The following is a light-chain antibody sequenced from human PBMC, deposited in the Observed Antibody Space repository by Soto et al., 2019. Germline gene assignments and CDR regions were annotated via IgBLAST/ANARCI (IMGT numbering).Light chain of an antibody. CDR2: EDS. CDR1: SSDVGSYNL. CDR3: CSYAGSTTLV. V-gene: IGLV2-23*01. Sequence: QSALTQPAFVSGSPGQSITISCTGSSSDVGSYNLVSWYQQHPGKAPKLIIFEDSKRPSGVSNRFSGSKSGNTASLTISGLQAEDEADYCCCSYAGSTTLVFGGGTKLTVL. J-gene: IGLJ3*02.